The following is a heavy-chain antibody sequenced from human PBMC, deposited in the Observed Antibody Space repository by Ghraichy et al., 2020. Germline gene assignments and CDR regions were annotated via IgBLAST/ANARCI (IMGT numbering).Heavy chain of an antibody. CDR1: GYTFTGYY. CDR3: ARGSSITIFGVVIKPGWFDP. J-gene: IGHJ5*02. CDR2: INPNSGGT. V-gene: IGHV1-2*02. D-gene: IGHD3-3*01. Sequence: ASVKVSCKASGYTFTGYYMHWVRQAPGQGLEWMGWINPNSGGTNNAQKFQGRVTMTRDTSISTAYMELSRLRSDDTAVYYCARGSSITIFGVVIKPGWFDPWSQGTLVTVSS.